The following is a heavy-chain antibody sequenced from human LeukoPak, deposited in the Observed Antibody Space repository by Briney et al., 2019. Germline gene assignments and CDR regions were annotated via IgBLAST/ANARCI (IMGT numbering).Heavy chain of an antibody. CDR1: GYSISSGYY. V-gene: IGHV4-38-2*01. Sequence: SETLSLTCAVSGYSISSGYYWGWIRQPPGKGLEWIGSIYHSGSTYYNPSLKSRVTISVDTSKNQFSLKLSSVTAADTAVYHCARLTGYCSSTSCYYFDYWGQGTLVTVSS. D-gene: IGHD2-2*01. CDR2: IYHSGST. J-gene: IGHJ4*02. CDR3: ARLTGYCSSTSCYYFDY.